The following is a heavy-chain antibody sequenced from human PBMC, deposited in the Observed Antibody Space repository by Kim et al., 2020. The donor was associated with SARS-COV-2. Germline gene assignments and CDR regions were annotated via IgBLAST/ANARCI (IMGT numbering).Heavy chain of an antibody. Sequence: ASVKVSCKASGYTFTSYYMHWVRQAPGQGLEWMGIINPSGGSTSYAQKFQGRVTMTRDTSTSTVYMELSSLRSEDTAVYYCARAYYYDSSGYNARTDAFDIWGQGTMVTVSS. D-gene: IGHD3-22*01. CDR2: INPSGGST. V-gene: IGHV1-46*01. J-gene: IGHJ3*02. CDR1: GYTFTSYY. CDR3: ARAYYYDSSGYNARTDAFDI.